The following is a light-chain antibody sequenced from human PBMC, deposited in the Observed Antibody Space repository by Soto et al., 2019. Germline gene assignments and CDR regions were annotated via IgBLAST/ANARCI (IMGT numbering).Light chain of an antibody. J-gene: IGLJ1*01. CDR2: DVT. CDR1: SSDVGGYNY. CDR3: SSYTSSSTPYV. V-gene: IGLV2-14*01. Sequence: QSVLTQPASVSGSPVQSITISCTGTSSDVGGYNYVPWYQQHPVKAPKLMIYDVTNRPSGVSDRFSGSKSGNTASLTISGLQAEDEADYYCSSYTSSSTPYVFGTGTKVTVL.